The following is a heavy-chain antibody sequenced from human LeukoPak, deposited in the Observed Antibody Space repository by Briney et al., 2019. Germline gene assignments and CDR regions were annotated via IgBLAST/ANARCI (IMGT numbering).Heavy chain of an antibody. CDR1: GGSISSYY. J-gene: IGHJ5*02. Sequence: PSETLSLTCTVSGGSISSYYWSWIRQPAGKGLESIGHISTSGSTNYNPSLKSRVTMSVDTSKNQFSLKLSSVTAADTAVYYCARDRSGFYYAPGWFDPWGQGTLVTVSS. D-gene: IGHD3-10*01. CDR2: ISTSGST. CDR3: ARDRSGFYYAPGWFDP. V-gene: IGHV4-4*07.